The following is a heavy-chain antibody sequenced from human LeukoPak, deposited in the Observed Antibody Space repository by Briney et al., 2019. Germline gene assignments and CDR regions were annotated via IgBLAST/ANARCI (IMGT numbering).Heavy chain of an antibody. D-gene: IGHD5-18*01. CDR2: IIPLLGIA. Sequence: SVKVSCKASGGTFSSYAINWVRQAPGQGLEWMGRIIPLLGIANSAQKFQGRVTITADKSTSTAYMELSSLRSEGTAVYYCATGYNYGYEAFDIWGQGTMVTVSS. J-gene: IGHJ3*02. CDR3: ATGYNYGYEAFDI. V-gene: IGHV1-69*04. CDR1: GGTFSSYA.